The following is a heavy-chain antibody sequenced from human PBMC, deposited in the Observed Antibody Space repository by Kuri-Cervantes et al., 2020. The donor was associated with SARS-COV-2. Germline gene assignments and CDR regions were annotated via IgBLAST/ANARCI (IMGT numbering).Heavy chain of an antibody. J-gene: IGHJ4*02. Sequence: LRLSCTVSGGSISSGGYYWSWIRQHPGKGLEWIGYIYYSGSTYYNPSLKSRVTISVNKSKNQFSLKLSSVTAADTAVYYCARDAHCSSTSCKPLDYWGQGTLVTVSS. V-gene: IGHV4-31*03. CDR3: ARDAHCSSTSCKPLDY. D-gene: IGHD2-2*01. CDR2: IYYSGST. CDR1: GGSISSGGYY.